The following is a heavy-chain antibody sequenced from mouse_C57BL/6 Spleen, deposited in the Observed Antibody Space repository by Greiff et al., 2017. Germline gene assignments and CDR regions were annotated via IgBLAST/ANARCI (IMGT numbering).Heavy chain of an antibody. D-gene: IGHD2-4*01. CDR1: GFTFSSYG. V-gene: IGHV5-6*01. J-gene: IGHJ4*01. CDR3: ARQEGYTMITNYYAMDY. Sequence: EVQGVESGGDLVKPGGSLKLSCAASGFTFSSYGMSWVRQTPDKRLEWVATISSGGSYTYYPDSVKGRFTIARANAKTTLYLQMSRLKSEDTAMYYCARQEGYTMITNYYAMDYWGQGTSVTVSS. CDR2: ISSGGSYT.